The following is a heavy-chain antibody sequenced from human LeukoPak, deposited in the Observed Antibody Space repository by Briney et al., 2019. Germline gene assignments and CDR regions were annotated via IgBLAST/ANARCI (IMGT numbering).Heavy chain of an antibody. CDR2: IYYSGST. D-gene: IGHD1-26*01. J-gene: IGHJ4*02. V-gene: IGHV4-39*01. CDR3: ATTGSYSYFDS. CDR1: RGSISSSSYY. Sequence: PSETLSLTCTVSRGSISSSSYYWGWIRQPPGKGLQWIGTIYYSGSTYYNPSLKSRVTISVDTSKKQFSLKLSSVTAADTAVYYCATTGSYSYFDSWGQGTLVTVSS.